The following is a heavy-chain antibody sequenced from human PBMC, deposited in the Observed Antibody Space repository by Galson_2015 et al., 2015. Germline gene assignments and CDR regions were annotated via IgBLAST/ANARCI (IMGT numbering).Heavy chain of an antibody. CDR3: ARLSYSSGWYSGFDY. CDR1: GYSFPSYR. V-gene: IGHV5-51*01. Sequence: QSGAEVTKPGESLKISCKGSGYSFPSYRIGWVRQMPGKGLEWMGIIHPGDSESRYSPSFQGRVTISADKSISTAYLQWSSLKASDTAMYYCARLSYSSGWYSGFDYWGQGTLVTVSS. J-gene: IGHJ4*02. CDR2: IHPGDSES. D-gene: IGHD6-19*01.